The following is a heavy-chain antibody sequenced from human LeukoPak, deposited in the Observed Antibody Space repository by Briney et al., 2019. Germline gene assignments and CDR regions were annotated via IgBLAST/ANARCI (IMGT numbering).Heavy chain of an antibody. CDR2: VKTKANNYPT. CDR3: TRRVTYFGMDV. Sequence: GGSLRLSCAASGFSFSGSAIHWVRWACGGGLEWVGRVKTKANNYPTAHAPSVNGSFTISRDDSKSTAYLQMTSLKPEDTAVYFCTRRVTYFGMDVWGQGTTVTVSS. J-gene: IGHJ6*02. D-gene: IGHD2-21*02. V-gene: IGHV3-73*01. CDR1: GFSFSGSA.